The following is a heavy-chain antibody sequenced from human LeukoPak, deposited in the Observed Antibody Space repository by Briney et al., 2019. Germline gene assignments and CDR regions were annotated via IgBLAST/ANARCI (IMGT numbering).Heavy chain of an antibody. Sequence: GGSLRLSCAASGFTFSNYWMHWVRQAPGKGLEWVSVIYSGGSTYYADSVKGRFTISRDNSKNTLYLQMNSLRAEDTAVYYCASANSSSWPHEYDYWGQGTLVTVSS. CDR2: IYSGGST. CDR1: GFTFSNYW. CDR3: ASANSSSWPHEYDY. D-gene: IGHD6-13*01. J-gene: IGHJ4*02. V-gene: IGHV3-53*01.